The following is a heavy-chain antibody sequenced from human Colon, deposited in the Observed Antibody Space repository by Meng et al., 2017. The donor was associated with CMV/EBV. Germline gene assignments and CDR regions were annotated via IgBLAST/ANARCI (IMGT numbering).Heavy chain of an antibody. CDR3: ASERLGAAAIPLDY. J-gene: IGHJ4*02. CDR1: GYTLTELS. CDR2: FNPEDGER. Sequence: ASVKVSCKVSGYTLTELSIHWVRQAPGKGLEWMGGFNPEDGERVYAQKFQGRVTMTDDTSTDTAYMELSSLRFEDPAVYYCASERLGAAAIPLDYWGQGTPVTVSS. D-gene: IGHD6-13*01. V-gene: IGHV1-24*01.